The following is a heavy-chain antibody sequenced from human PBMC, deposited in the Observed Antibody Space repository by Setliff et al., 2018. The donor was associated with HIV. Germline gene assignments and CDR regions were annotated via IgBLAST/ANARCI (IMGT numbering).Heavy chain of an antibody. CDR2: INPNSGGT. V-gene: IGHV1-2*06. CDR1: GYTFTGYY. D-gene: IGHD1-20*01. CDR3: ARDGYKWNDNALEI. J-gene: IGHJ3*02. Sequence: ASVKVSCKASGYTFTGYYMHWVRQAPGQGLEWMGRINPNSGGTNFAQKFQGRVTMTTDTLTSTAYMELRSLRSDDTAVYYCARDGYKWNDNALEIWGLGTVVTVS.